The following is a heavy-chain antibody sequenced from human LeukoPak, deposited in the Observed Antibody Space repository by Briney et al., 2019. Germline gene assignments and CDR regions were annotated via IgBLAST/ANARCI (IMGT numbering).Heavy chain of an antibody. D-gene: IGHD2-2*01. CDR2: ISSNSSYI. CDR3: ARDGDCTSTSWRNYYYYYYGMDV. J-gene: IGHJ6*04. CDR1: GFTFSSYS. Sequence: GGPLTLFCAASGFTFSSYSLNWVRQAPGKGLVWVSYISSNSSYIYYADSVKGRFTISRHNHKNSLYLQVKSVRPEDRAVYYGARDGDCTSTSWRNYYYYYYGMDVWGKGTTVTVTS. V-gene: IGHV3-21*01.